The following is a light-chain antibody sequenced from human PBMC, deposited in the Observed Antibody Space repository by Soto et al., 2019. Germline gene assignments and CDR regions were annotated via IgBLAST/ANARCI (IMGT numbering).Light chain of an antibody. CDR1: QTVGSF. CDR2: NTS. J-gene: IGKJ4*01. Sequence: EIVLTQSPASLSLSPGERATLSCRASQTVGSFLAWYQHKPGQAPRLLIYNTSMRANGIPARFSGSGSGTDFTLTISSLEPEDFAVYYCQQRYNWPPLTFGGGTKVEMK. V-gene: IGKV3-11*01. CDR3: QQRYNWPPLT.